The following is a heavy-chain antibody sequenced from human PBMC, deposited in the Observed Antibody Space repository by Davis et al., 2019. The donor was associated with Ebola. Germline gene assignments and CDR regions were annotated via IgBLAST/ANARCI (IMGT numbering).Heavy chain of an antibody. V-gene: IGHV1-18*01. D-gene: IGHD1-1*01. CDR2: ISTYNGNT. CDR1: GYSYTDDG. Sequence: ASVKVSCKASGYSYTDDGISWVRQAPGQGLEWMGCISTYNGNTNYAKKVQGRITMTTDTSTSTAYMELRSLRSDNTARYYCARDVRGITGPSEYWGQGTLVTVSS. CDR3: ARDVRGITGPSEY. J-gene: IGHJ4*02.